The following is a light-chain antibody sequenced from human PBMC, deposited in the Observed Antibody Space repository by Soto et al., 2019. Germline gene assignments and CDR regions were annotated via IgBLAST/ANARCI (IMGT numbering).Light chain of an antibody. CDR2: GAS. CDR3: QQYGSSPWSIT. J-gene: IGKJ5*01. CDR1: QSVSSSY. Sequence: EIVLTQSPGTLSLSPGERATLSCRASQSVSSSYLAWYQQKPGQAPRLLFYGASSRATGIPDRFSGSGSGTDFTLTISRLEPEDFAVYYCQQYGSSPWSITFGQGTRLEIK. V-gene: IGKV3-20*01.